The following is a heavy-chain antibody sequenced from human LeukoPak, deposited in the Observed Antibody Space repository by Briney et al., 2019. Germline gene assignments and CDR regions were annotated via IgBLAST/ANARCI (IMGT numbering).Heavy chain of an antibody. CDR3: ARVNTPSDAFDI. J-gene: IGHJ3*02. V-gene: IGHV3-11*04. Sequence: GGSLTLSCAASGFTFSDYYMSWIRQAPGKGLEWVSYISSSRSNIYYAESVKGRFTISRDNAKNSLYLQMNSLRAEDTAVYYCARVNTPSDAFDIWGQGTMVTVSS. CDR2: ISSSRSNI. CDR1: GFTFSDYY.